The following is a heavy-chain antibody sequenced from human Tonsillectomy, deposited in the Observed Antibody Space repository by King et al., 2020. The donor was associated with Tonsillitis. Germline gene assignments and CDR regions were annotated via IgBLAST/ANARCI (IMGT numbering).Heavy chain of an antibody. Sequence: VQLQESGPGLVKPSETLSLTCTFSGGSISSYYWSWIRQPPGEGLEWIWYIYYSGNTKHNPSLKSRVTISVDTSKNQFSLKLSSVTAADTAVYYWAGNDYGDHSGNYWGQGTLVTVSS. CDR3: AGNDYGDHSGNY. V-gene: IGHV4-59*01. CDR2: IYYSGNT. D-gene: IGHD4-17*01. CDR1: GGSISSYY. J-gene: IGHJ4*02.